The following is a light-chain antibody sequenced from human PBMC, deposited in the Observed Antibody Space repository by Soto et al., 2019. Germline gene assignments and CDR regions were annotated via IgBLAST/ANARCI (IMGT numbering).Light chain of an antibody. J-gene: IGLJ2*01. Sequence: SYELTQPPSVSVAPGQTARITCGGSNIGRKSVHWYQQKPGQAPVVVVYDDRDRPSGIPERFSGSNSGNTATLTISRVEAGDEADYYCQQWDSNSDHVVFGGGTKVTVL. V-gene: IGLV3-21*02. CDR3: QQWDSNSDHVV. CDR2: DDR. CDR1: NIGRKS.